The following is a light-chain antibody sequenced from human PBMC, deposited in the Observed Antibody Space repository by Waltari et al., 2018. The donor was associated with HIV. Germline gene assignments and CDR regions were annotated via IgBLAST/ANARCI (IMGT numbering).Light chain of an antibody. CDR1: QNVNRY. J-gene: IGKJ2*01. CDR3: QQSYNTPYT. CDR2: AAS. V-gene: IGKV1-39*01. Sequence: DIQMTQSPSSLSASIGDRVTISCRASQNVNRYIHWYQLRPGKAPELLIYAASSLQRGVPSRFSGAGSGTDFTLTISSLEPDDFATYYCQQSYNTPYTFGQGTELDI.